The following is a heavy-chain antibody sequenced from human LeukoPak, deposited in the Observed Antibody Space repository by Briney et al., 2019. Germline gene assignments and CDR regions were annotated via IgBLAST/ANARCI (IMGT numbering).Heavy chain of an antibody. V-gene: IGHV3-21*04. CDR2: ISSSSSYI. J-gene: IGHJ4*02. CDR3: ARSSRDYDILTGYYPTSLDY. CDR1: GFTFSSYS. D-gene: IGHD3-9*01. Sequence: PGGSLRLSCAASGFTFSSYSMNWVRQAPGKGLEWVSSISSSSSYIYYADSVKGRFTISRDNSKNTLYLQMNSLRAEDTAVYYCARSSRDYDILTGYYPTSLDYWGQGTLVTVSS.